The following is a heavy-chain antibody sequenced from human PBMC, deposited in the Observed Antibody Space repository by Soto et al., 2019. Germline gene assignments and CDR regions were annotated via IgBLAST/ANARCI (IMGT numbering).Heavy chain of an antibody. CDR3: ARWAQKSSSEANYYYYYGMDV. J-gene: IGHJ6*02. CDR1: GFTFSSFG. Sequence: PGGSLRLSCAASGFTFSSFGMHWVRQAPDKGLKWVAHISYDGSNKYYADSVKGRFAISRDNSKNTLYLQMNSLRAEDTAVYYCARWAQKSSSEANYYYYYGMDVWGQGTTVTVSS. D-gene: IGHD6-6*01. V-gene: IGHV3-30*03. CDR2: ISYDGSNK.